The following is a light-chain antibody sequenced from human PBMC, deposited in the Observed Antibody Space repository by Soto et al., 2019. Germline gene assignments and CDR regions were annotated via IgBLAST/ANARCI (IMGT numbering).Light chain of an antibody. V-gene: IGKV3-20*01. CDR1: QSVSSSY. CDR2: GAS. J-gene: IGKJ1*01. CDR3: HQYGSSPWT. Sequence: IVSTRIPGTRYRSAWGTATLPCVVSQSVSSSYLAWYQQKPGQAPRLLIYGASSRATGIPDRFSGSGSGNEFALPTSRLEPADFAVYHCHQYGSSPWTQGQGTKVDIK.